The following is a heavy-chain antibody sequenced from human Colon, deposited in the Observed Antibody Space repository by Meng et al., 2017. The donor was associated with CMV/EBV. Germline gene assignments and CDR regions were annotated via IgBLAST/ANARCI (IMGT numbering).Heavy chain of an antibody. CDR2: ISPTGSDT. CDR3: VKGHTMINP. V-gene: IGHV3-11*05. D-gene: IGHD3-16*01. CDR1: GFIFRDYY. Sequence: QVPLVQCWGVFFETGGFVRLSWSASGFIFRDYYMTWIREAPGKGLEWVSYISPTGSDTNYADSVRGRFTISRDNAKNSLFLQMSSLTAEDTAVYYCVKGHTMINPWGQGTLVTVSS. J-gene: IGHJ5*02.